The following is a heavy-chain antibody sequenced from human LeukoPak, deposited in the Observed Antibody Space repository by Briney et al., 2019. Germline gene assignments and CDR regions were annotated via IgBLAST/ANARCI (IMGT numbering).Heavy chain of an antibody. CDR2: INHSGST. Sequence: SETLSLTCAVYSGSFSGYSWSWIRQPPGKGLEWIGEINHSGSTNYNPSLKSRVTISVDTSSNQFSLRLGSVTAADTAVYYCVRNHTGYFDPWGQGTLVTVSS. D-gene: IGHD5-18*01. CDR1: SGSFSGYS. V-gene: IGHV4-34*01. CDR3: VRNHTGYFDP. J-gene: IGHJ5*02.